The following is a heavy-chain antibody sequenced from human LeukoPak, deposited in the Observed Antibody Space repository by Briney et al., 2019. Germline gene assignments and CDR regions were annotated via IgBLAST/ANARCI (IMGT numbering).Heavy chain of an antibody. D-gene: IGHD3-22*01. CDR1: GFTFSSYG. V-gene: IGHV3-33*01. Sequence: GGSLRLSCAASGFTFSSYGMHWVRQAPGKGLEWVAVIWYDGSNKYYADSVKGRFTISRDNSKNTLYLQMNSLRAEDTAVYYCARDRPAYYYDSSGYFDIWGQGTMVTVSS. CDR3: ARDRPAYYYDSSGYFDI. J-gene: IGHJ3*02. CDR2: IWYDGSNK.